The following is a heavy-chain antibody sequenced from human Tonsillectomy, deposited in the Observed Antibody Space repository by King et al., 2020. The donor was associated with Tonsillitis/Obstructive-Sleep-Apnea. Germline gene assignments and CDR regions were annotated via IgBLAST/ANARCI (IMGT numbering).Heavy chain of an antibody. CDR3: ARRHSLSVVPFDY. J-gene: IGHJ4*02. D-gene: IGHD3-16*02. CDR1: GGSFSYYY. Sequence: VQLQQWGAGLLKPSETLSLTCAVYGGSFSYYYWSWIRQPPGKGLEWIGEINHSGSTNYNPSLKSRVTMSVDTSKNQFSLKLSSVTAADTAVYYCARRHSLSVVPFDYWGQGTLVTVSS. V-gene: IGHV4-34*01. CDR2: INHSGST.